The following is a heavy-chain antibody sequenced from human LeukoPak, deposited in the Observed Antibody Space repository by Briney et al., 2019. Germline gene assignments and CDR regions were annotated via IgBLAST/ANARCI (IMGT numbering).Heavy chain of an antibody. J-gene: IGHJ4*02. CDR1: GFTFSSYG. CDR3: ARGATDYADYESDY. V-gene: IGHV3-30*03. CDR2: ISYDGSNK. D-gene: IGHD4-17*01. Sequence: GGSLRLSCAASGFTFSSYGMHWVRQAPGKGLEWVAVISYDGSNKYYADSVKGRFTISRDNSKNTLYLQMNSLRAEDTAVYYCARGATDYADYESDYWGQGTLVTVSS.